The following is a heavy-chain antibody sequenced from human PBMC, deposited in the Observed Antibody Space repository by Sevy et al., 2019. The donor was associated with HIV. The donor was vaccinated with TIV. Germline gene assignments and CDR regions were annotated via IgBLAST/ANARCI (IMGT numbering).Heavy chain of an antibody. J-gene: IGHJ6*02. CDR3: ARNTHPFYYYYGMDV. CDR1: GFTFSSYW. Sequence: GGSLRLSCAASGFTFSSYWMHWVRQAPGKGLVWVSRINSDGSSPSYADSVKGRFTISRDNAKNTLYLQMNSLRAEDTAVYYCARNTHPFYYYYGMDVWGQGTTVTVSS. D-gene: IGHD5-18*01. CDR2: INSDGSSP. V-gene: IGHV3-74*01.